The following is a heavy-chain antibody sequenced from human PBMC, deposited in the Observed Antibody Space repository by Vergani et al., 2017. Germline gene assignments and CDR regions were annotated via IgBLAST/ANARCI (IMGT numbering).Heavy chain of an antibody. CDR1: NDSVSNTFYY. CDR3: ARGIIAAAGKTRGNWFDP. CDR2: INHSGST. J-gene: IGHJ5*02. Sequence: QVQLPESGPGLVKPSETLSLTCTVSNDSVSNTFYYWGWIRQTPGKGLEWIGEINHSGSTNYNPSLKSRVTISVDTSKNQFSLKLSSVTAADTAMYYCARGIIAAAGKTRGNWFDPWGQGTLVTVSS. D-gene: IGHD6-13*01. V-gene: IGHV4-39*07.